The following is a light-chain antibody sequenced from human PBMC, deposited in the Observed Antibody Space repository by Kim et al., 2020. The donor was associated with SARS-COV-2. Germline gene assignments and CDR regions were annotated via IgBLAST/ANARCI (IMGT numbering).Light chain of an antibody. CDR2: KDR. CDR3: QAWDSNTEL. CDR1: KFGDKN. J-gene: IGLJ2*01. Sequence: SYELTQPPSVSVSLGQTASITCSGDKFGDKNAPWYQQKPGQAPLLVIYKDRKRPSGIPERFSGSTSGNTATLTISGSQALDEADYYCQAWDSNTELFGGGTQLTVL. V-gene: IGLV3-1*01.